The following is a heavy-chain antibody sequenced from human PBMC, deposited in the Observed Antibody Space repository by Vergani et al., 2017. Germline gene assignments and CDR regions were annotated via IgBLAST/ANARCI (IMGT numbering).Heavy chain of an antibody. J-gene: IGHJ1*01. Sequence: EVQLVESGGGLVQPGRSLRLSCTASGFTFGDYGMSWFRQAPGKGLEWVGFIRSKVYGGTTEYAASVKGRFTISRDNAKNSLYLQMNSLRAEDTAVYYCARDHNPRGGEVGYFQHWGQGTLVTVSS. D-gene: IGHD1-26*01. CDR1: GFTFGDYG. CDR2: IRSKVYGGTT. CDR3: ARDHNPRGGEVGYFQH. V-gene: IGHV3-49*03.